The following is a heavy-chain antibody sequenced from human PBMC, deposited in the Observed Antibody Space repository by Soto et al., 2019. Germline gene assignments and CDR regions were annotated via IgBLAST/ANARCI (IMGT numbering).Heavy chain of an antibody. CDR3: ARYHDSGSYYFWFAP. D-gene: IGHD3-10*01. V-gene: IGHV4-59*08. J-gene: IGHJ5*02. CDR2: VYYSGST. CDR1: GGSISGYF. Sequence: PSETLSLTCTVSGGSISGYFWSWIRQPPGKGLEWIGHVYYSGSTNYNPSLKSRATISVDTSNNQISLRLSSVTAADTAVYYCARYHDSGSYYFWFAPWGQGTLVTVSS.